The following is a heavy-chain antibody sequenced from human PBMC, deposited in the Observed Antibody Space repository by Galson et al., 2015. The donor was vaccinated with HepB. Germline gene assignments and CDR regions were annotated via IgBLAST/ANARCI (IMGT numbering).Heavy chain of an antibody. CDR1: GFIFTRYA. V-gene: IGHV3-23*01. CDR2: IGGSGGST. J-gene: IGHJ4*02. Sequence: SLRLSCAASGFIFTRYAISRVRQAPGKGLEWVSSIGGSGGSTYYADSVEGRFTFSRDKSKNTVYLQMNILRVEDTAVYYCAKVAILGLTPHYFDYWGREPGSPSPQ. CDR3: AKVAILGLTPHYFDY. D-gene: IGHD7-27*01.